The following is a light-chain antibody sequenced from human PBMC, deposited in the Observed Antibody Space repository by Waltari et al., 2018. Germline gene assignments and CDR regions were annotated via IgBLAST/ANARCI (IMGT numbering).Light chain of an antibody. CDR2: YAC. CDR3: QQYDDPPPT. V-gene: IGKV1-33*01. Sequence: DIQMTQSPYSLSASVGDRVTITCQASQTISNYLYWNQQKPGKAPKLLLYYACKLETGVPSRFSGSGSGTVFTLTISSLQPEDIATYDCQQYDDPPPTCGPGTKVHIK. CDR1: QTISNY. J-gene: IGKJ3*01.